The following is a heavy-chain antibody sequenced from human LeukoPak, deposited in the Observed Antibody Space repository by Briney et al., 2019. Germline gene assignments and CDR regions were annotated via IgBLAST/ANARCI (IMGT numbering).Heavy chain of an antibody. J-gene: IGHJ6*02. Sequence: GGSLRLSCAASGFTFTTYWMHWVRQAPGKGLVWVSHINSDRSITSYADSVKGRFTISRDNAKNTLYLQMNSLRAEDTAVYYCAGDAVDTANAVWGQGTTVTVSS. D-gene: IGHD5-18*01. V-gene: IGHV3-74*01. CDR1: GFTFTTYW. CDR2: INSDRSIT. CDR3: AGDAVDTANAV.